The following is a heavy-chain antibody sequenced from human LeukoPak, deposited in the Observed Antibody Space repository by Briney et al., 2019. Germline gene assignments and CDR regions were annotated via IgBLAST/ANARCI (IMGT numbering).Heavy chain of an antibody. CDR3: ARRYSSGWYEVFDY. D-gene: IGHD6-19*01. V-gene: IGHV4-59*01. Sequence: SETLSLTCTVSDGSINGYYWSWIRQSPGKGLESLGYIYYTGSTNYNPSLKSRVTMSVDTSRNQFFLRLSSVTAADTAVYYCARRYSSGWYEVFDYWGQGTLVTVSS. CDR2: IYYTGST. J-gene: IGHJ4*02. CDR1: DGSINGYY.